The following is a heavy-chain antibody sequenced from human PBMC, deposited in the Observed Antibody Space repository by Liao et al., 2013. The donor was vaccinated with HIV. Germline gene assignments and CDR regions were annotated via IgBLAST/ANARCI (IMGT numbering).Heavy chain of an antibody. V-gene: IGHV4-30-4*08. D-gene: IGHD3-3*01. Sequence: QVQLQESGPGLVKPSQTLSLTCRVSGVSISRGDYFWSWIRQPPGKGLEWIGYISYTGSTYHNPSLKSRVTISIDTSKNQFSLKLSSVTAADTAVYYCAREPYTTWLEWQFPPYYMDVWGKGTTVTVSS. J-gene: IGHJ6*03. CDR3: AREPYTTWLEWQFPPYYMDV. CDR2: ISYTGST. CDR1: GVSISRGDYF.